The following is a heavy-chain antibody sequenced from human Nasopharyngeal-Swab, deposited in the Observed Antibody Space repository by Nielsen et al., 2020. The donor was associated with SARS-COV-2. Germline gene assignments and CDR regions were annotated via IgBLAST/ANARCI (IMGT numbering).Heavy chain of an antibody. V-gene: IGHV1-24*01. J-gene: IGHJ4*02. CDR2: FDPEDGET. D-gene: IGHD3-3*01. CDR1: GYTITELS. CDR3: ATYPLRSGYYTGREFDY. Sequence: ASVKDSCKESGYTITELSMHWVRQAPGKGLEWMGGFDPEDGETIYAQKFQGRVTMTEDTSTDTAYMELSSLRSEDTAVYYCATYPLRSGYYTGREFDYWGQGTLVTVSS.